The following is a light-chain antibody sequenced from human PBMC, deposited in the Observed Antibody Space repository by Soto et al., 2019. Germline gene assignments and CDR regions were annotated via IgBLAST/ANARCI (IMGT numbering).Light chain of an antibody. CDR1: SSDVGGDNY. J-gene: IGLJ3*02. Sequence: QSVLTQPPSASGSPGQSVTISCTGTSSDVGGDNYVSWYQQHPGKAPNLMIYEVNKRPSGVPDRFSGSKSANTASLTVSGLQTEDEADYYCSSYGGNYNRVFGGGTKLTVL. CDR2: EVN. CDR3: SSYGGNYNRV. V-gene: IGLV2-8*01.